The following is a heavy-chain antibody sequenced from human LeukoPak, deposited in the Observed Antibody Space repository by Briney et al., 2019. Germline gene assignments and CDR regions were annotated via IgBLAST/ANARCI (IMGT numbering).Heavy chain of an antibody. CDR2: IHYNEGT. CDR1: GGSISSYY. CDR3: AREHYSYGFAY. V-gene: IGHV4-59*01. D-gene: IGHD5-18*01. J-gene: IGHJ4*02. Sequence: LETLSLTCTVSGGSISSYYWNWIRQPPGKGLEWIGYIHYNEGTKYNPSLKSRVTISVDTSKNQISLNLSSVTAADTAVYYCAREHYSYGFAYWGQGTLVTVSS.